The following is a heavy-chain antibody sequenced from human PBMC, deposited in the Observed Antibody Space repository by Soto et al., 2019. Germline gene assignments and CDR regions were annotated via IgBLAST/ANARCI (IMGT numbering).Heavy chain of an antibody. V-gene: IGHV4-31*03. J-gene: IGHJ6*04. CDR1: GGSISSGGYY. Sequence: SETLSLTCTVSGGSISSGGYYWSWIRQHPGKGLEWIGYIYYSGSTYYNPSLKSRVTISVDTSKNQFSLKLSSVTAADTAVYYCARDLDFWSGSARGLDVWGKGTTVTVSS. CDR3: ARDLDFWSGSARGLDV. D-gene: IGHD3-3*01. CDR2: IYYSGST.